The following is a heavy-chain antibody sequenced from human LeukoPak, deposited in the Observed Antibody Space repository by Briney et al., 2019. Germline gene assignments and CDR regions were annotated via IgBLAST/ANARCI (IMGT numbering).Heavy chain of an antibody. J-gene: IGHJ4*02. CDR2: ISYDGSNK. D-gene: IGHD1-26*01. CDR1: GFTFSSYG. Sequence: GGSLRLSCAASGFTFSSYGMHWVRQAPGKGLGWVAVISYDGSNKYYADSVKGRFTTSRDNSKNTLYLQMNSLRAEDTAVYYCALLPQWDPIDYWGQGTLVTVSS. CDR3: ALLPQWDPIDY. V-gene: IGHV3-30*03.